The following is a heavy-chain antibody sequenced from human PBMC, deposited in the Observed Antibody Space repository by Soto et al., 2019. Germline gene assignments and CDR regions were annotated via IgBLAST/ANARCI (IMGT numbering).Heavy chain of an antibody. CDR1: GYTFTSYA. CDR3: ATIWGGFGTENAFDI. J-gene: IGHJ3*02. CDR2: INPSGGST. V-gene: IGHV1-46*01. Sequence: ASVKVSCKASGYTFTSYAMHWVRQAPGQGLEWMGIINPSGGSTSYAQKFQGRVTMTRDTSTSTVYMELSSLRSEDTAVYYCATIWGGFGTENAFDIWGQGTMVTVSS. D-gene: IGHD3-16*01.